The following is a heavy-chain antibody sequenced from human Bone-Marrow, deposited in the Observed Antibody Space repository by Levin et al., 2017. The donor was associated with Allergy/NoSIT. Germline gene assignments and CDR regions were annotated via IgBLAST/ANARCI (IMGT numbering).Heavy chain of an antibody. Sequence: GESLKISCKGSGYTFSNYWIGWVRQMPGKGLEWMGIIYPGDSDTRYSPSFQGQVTISADKSISTAYLQWISLKASDTAMYYCARHDHEDSVRVYDPNCSYYYMDVWGQGTTVTVCS. J-gene: IGHJ6*03. V-gene: IGHV5-51*01. CDR3: ARHDHEDSVRVYDPNCSYYYMDV. CDR2: IYPGDSDT. D-gene: IGHD2/OR15-2a*01. CDR1: GYTFSNYW.